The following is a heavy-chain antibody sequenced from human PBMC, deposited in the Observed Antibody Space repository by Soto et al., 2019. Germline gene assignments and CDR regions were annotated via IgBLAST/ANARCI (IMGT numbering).Heavy chain of an antibody. Sequence: ASVKVSCKASGFTFTSSAVQWVRQARGQRLEWIGWIVVGSGNTNYAQKFQERVTITRDMSTSTAYMELNSLRAEDTALYYCAIEKVGATSVHVFDIWGQGTKVTVSS. V-gene: IGHV1-58*01. D-gene: IGHD1-26*01. J-gene: IGHJ3*02. CDR1: GFTFTSSA. CDR2: IVVGSGNT. CDR3: AIEKVGATSVHVFDI.